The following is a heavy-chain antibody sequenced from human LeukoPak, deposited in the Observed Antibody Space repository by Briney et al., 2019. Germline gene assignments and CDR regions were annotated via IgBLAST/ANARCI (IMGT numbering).Heavy chain of an antibody. CDR2: IKPDGSAE. D-gene: IGHD1-26*01. V-gene: IGHV3-7*01. CDR1: GFTFSSNW. Sequence: GGSLRLSCATSGFTFSSNWMSWVRHVPGRGLDWVANIKPDGSAEYYAASVKGRFTVSRDNAKNSLYLQMNSLRAEDTAVYYCARDGVGSGSYYGQKTHFDYWGQGTLVTVSS. CDR3: ARDGVGSGSYYGQKTHFDY. J-gene: IGHJ4*02.